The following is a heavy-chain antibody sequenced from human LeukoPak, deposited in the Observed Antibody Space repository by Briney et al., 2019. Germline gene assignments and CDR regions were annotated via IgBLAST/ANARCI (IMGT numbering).Heavy chain of an antibody. D-gene: IGHD3-22*01. CDR1: GYTFTNYG. Sequence: GASVKVSCKASGYTFTNYGINWVRPAPGQGLEWMGWISAYNGHTNYAQNLQGRVTTTTDTSTSTAYMELRSLRSDDTAVYFCARDSSGFPRDASDYWGQGTLVTVSS. J-gene: IGHJ4*02. V-gene: IGHV1-18*01. CDR3: ARDSSGFPRDASDY. CDR2: ISAYNGHT.